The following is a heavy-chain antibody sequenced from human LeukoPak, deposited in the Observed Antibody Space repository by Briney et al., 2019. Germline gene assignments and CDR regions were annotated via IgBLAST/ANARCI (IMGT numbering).Heavy chain of an antibody. V-gene: IGHV3-53*01. CDR3: AKEAISMDPNYYYSYGMDV. J-gene: IGHJ6*02. CDR2: IYSGGST. Sequence: PGGSLRLSCAASGFTVSSNYMSWVRQAPGKGLEWVSVIYSGGSTYYADSVKGRFTISRDNSKNTLYLQMNSLRAEDTAVYYCAKEAISMDPNYYYSYGMDVWGQGTTVTVSS. CDR1: GFTVSSNY. D-gene: IGHD3-9*01.